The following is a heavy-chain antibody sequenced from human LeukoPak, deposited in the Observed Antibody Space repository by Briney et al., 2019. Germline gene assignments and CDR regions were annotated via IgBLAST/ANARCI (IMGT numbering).Heavy chain of an antibody. Sequence: ASVKVSCKASGYTFTTYGVTWVRQAPGQGLEWMGWISPYNGDTNYAQNLQGRVTLTTDTSTSTAYMELRSLRSDDTAVYYCARDGAVAAVFDYCDQGTLVTVSS. CDR3: ARDGAVAAVFDY. V-gene: IGHV1-18*01. D-gene: IGHD6-19*01. CDR1: GYTFTTYG. J-gene: IGHJ4*02. CDR2: ISPYNGDT.